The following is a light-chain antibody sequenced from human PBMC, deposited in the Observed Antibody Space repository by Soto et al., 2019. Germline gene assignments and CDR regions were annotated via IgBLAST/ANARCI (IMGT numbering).Light chain of an antibody. J-gene: IGKJ3*01. V-gene: IGKV1-27*01. CDR3: QKYDGAPFT. CDR1: QGIANY. CDR2: AAS. Sequence: DIQMTQSPSSLSASVGDRVTITCRASQGIANYLAWYQQIPGKVPKLLIYAASTLQSGVPSRFSGSGSGTDFTLTISSLQPEDVATYYCQKYDGAPFTIGPGTNVDIK.